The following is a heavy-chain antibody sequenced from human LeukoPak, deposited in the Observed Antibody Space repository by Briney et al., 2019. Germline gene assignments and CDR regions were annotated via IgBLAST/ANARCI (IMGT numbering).Heavy chain of an antibody. CDR1: GFTFSKYW. J-gene: IGHJ6*03. CDR2: INTDGTVT. D-gene: IGHD3-10*01. CDR3: VRDLRDRRGYSNYYMDV. V-gene: IGHV3-74*01. Sequence: GGSLRLSCAASGFTFSKYWMLWVRQAPGKGLESVSRINTDGTVTTYADSVKGRFTTSRDTSKNTLYLQMNDVRAEDTGIYYCVRDLRDRRGYSNYYMDVWGKGTTVTVSS.